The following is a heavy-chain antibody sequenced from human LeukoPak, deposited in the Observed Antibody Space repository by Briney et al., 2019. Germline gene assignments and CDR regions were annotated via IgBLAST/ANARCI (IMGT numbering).Heavy chain of an antibody. J-gene: IGHJ4*02. CDR1: GFTFSSYG. CDR2: IRSDGSNK. D-gene: IGHD3-22*01. Sequence: GGSLRLSCAASGFTFSSYGMHWVRQAPGKGLELVAFIRSDGSNKYYADSVKGRFTTSRDNAKNSLYLQMNSLRAEDTAVYYCARDLRSSGYYAFDYWGQGTLVTVSS. CDR3: ARDLRSSGYYAFDY. V-gene: IGHV3-30*02.